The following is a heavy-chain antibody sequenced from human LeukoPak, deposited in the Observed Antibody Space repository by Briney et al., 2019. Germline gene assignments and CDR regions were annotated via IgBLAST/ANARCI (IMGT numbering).Heavy chain of an antibody. V-gene: IGHV1-69*13. CDR1: GGTFSNYA. CDR2: IIPLFATA. CDR3: ARDHHDPPSGSFLYY. J-gene: IGHJ4*02. D-gene: IGHD1-26*01. Sequence: SVKVSCKASGGTFSNYAFNWVRQAPGQGLEWMGGIIPLFATANYAQKFQGRVTITADESTSTAYMELRSLRSEDTAVYYCARDHHDPPSGSFLYYWGQGTLVTVSS.